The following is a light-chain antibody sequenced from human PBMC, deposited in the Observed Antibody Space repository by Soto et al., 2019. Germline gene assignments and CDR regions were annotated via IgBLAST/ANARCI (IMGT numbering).Light chain of an antibody. CDR3: QQYGSSPPS. Sequence: EIVLTQSPGTLSLSPGERATLSCRASQSVSTNYLAWYQRKPGQAPRLLIYGASIRATDIPNMFSGSGSGTDFTLTITGLKAEDFAVYYCQQYGSSPPSFGQGTKVEIK. CDR1: QSVSTNY. V-gene: IGKV3-20*01. CDR2: GAS. J-gene: IGKJ1*01.